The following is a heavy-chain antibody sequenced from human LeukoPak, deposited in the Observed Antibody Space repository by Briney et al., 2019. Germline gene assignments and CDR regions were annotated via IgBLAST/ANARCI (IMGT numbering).Heavy chain of an antibody. CDR2: MYYSGST. J-gene: IGHJ5*02. CDR3: ARHVGVPAGWFDP. V-gene: IGHV4-59*08. D-gene: IGHD2-2*01. CDR1: GASISSYY. Sequence: SETLSLTCTVSGASISSYYWSWLRQPPGKGLEWIAFMYYSGSTNYNPSLKSRVTISLDTSKNQFSLKLSSVTAADTAVYYCARHVGVPAGWFDPWGQGTLVTVSS.